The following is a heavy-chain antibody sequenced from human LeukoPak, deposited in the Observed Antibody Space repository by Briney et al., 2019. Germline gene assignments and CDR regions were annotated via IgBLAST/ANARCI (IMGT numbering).Heavy chain of an antibody. CDR3: ARYGSGLYFDY. CDR2: IDWDDDK. CDR1: GFSLSTRGMR. V-gene: IGHV2-70*04. Sequence: SGPALVKPTQTLTLTCTFSGFSLSTRGMRVSWIRQPPGKALEWLARIDWDDDKFYSTSLKTRLTISKDTSKNQVVLTTTNMDPVDTATYYCARYGSGLYFDYWGQGTLVTVSS. D-gene: IGHD3-10*01. J-gene: IGHJ4*02.